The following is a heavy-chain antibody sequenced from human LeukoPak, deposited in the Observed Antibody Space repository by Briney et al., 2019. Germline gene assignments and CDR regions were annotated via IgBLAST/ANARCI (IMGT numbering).Heavy chain of an antibody. CDR1: GGSVGSNY. CDR2: IYYTGGT. Sequence: ASETLSLTCTVSGGSVGSNYWTWIRQPPGKGLEYIGYIYYTGGTNYNPSLKSRVTISVDTSKNQFSLKLTSVTAADTAVYFCAKYGNSGWVIDNWGQGTLVTVSS. D-gene: IGHD6-19*01. CDR3: AKYGNSGWVIDN. J-gene: IGHJ4*02. V-gene: IGHV4-59*08.